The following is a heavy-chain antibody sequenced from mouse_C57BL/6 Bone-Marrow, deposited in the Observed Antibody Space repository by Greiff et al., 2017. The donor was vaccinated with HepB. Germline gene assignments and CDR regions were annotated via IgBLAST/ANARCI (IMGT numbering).Heavy chain of an antibody. Sequence: VQLQQPGAELVMPGASVKLSCKASGYTFTSYWMHWVKQRPGQGLEWIGEIDPSDSYTNYNQKFKGKSTLTVDKSSSTAYMQLSSLTSEDSAVYYCARIHYGSSPYFDYWGQGTTLTVSS. J-gene: IGHJ2*01. CDR2: IDPSDSYT. V-gene: IGHV1-69*01. D-gene: IGHD1-1*01. CDR1: GYTFTSYW. CDR3: ARIHYGSSPYFDY.